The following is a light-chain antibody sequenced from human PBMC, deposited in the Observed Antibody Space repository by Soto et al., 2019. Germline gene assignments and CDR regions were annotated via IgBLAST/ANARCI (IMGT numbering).Light chain of an antibody. CDR1: QAIKKY. CDR3: QQSYSTPWT. V-gene: IGKV1-39*01. J-gene: IGKJ1*01. CDR2: STS. Sequence: LQMTQSPSSLSASVRDRVTITCRASQAIKKYLTWYQQRPGKAPKLLIFSTSSLHSGVPSRFSGSRSGTDFTLTISSLQPEDFATYHCQQSYSTPWTFGQGTKVEIK.